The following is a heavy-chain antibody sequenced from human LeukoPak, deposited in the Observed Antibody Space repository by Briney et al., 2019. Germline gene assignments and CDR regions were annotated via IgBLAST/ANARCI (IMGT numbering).Heavy chain of an antibody. CDR3: ARDPRATGVVVAATSLDY. D-gene: IGHD2-15*01. Sequence: GGSLRLSCAASGFTFSSYWMHWVRQAPGKGLVWVSRINSDGSSTSYADSVKGRFTISRDNAKNTLYLQMNSLRAEDTAVYYCARDPRATGVVVAATSLDYWGQGTLVIVSS. J-gene: IGHJ4*02. V-gene: IGHV3-74*01. CDR2: INSDGSST. CDR1: GFTFSSYW.